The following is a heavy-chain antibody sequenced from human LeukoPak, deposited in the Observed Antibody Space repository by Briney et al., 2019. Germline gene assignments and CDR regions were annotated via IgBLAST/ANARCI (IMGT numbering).Heavy chain of an antibody. J-gene: IGHJ4*02. CDR2: IYSGGDT. Sequence: PGGSLRLSCAASGFFVSNNYMSWVRQAPGKGLEWVSVIYSGGDTYYADSVKGRFTISRDNSKNTLYLQMNSLRAGDTAVYYCASPGRYSSSWYYFDYWGQGTLVTVSS. CDR1: GFFVSNNY. D-gene: IGHD6-13*01. V-gene: IGHV3-66*02. CDR3: ASPGRYSSSWYYFDY.